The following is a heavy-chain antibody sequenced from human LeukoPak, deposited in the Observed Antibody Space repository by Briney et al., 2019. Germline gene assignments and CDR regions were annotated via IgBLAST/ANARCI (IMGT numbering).Heavy chain of an antibody. CDR2: IIPILGIA. Sequence: SVKVSCKASVGTFSSYAISWVRQAPGQGLEWMGSIIPILGIANYAQKFQGRVTITADKSTSTAYMELSSLRSEDTAVYYCASSRYCSSTSCYFSGWFDPWGQGTLVTVSS. CDR3: ASSRYCSSTSCYFSGWFDP. J-gene: IGHJ5*02. D-gene: IGHD2-2*01. V-gene: IGHV1-69*04. CDR1: VGTFSSYA.